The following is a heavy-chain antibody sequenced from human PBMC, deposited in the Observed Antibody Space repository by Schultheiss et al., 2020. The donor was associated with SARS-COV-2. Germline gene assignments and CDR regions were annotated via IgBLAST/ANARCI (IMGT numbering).Heavy chain of an antibody. D-gene: IGHD2-2*01. V-gene: IGHV3-23*01. CDR2: ISGSGGST. J-gene: IGHJ6*03. CDR1: GFTFSSYA. Sequence: GGSLRLSCAASGFTFSSYAMSWVRQAPGKGLEWVSAISGSGGSTYYADSVKGRFTISRDNSKNTLYLQMNSLRAEDTAVYYCAKDGGDIVVVPGATYYYCYMDVWGKGTTVTVS. CDR3: AKDGGDIVVVPGATYYYCYMDV.